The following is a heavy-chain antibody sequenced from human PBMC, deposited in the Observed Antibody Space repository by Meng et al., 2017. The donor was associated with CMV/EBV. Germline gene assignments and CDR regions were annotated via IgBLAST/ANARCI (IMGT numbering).Heavy chain of an antibody. Sequence: ASVKVSCKASGYTFTSYDINWVRQAPGQGLEWMGWISAYNGNTNYAQKLQGRVTMTTDTSTSTAYMELRSLRSDDTAVYYCARDTGFLYYYGSGPDPENWFDPWGQGTLVTVSS. J-gene: IGHJ5*02. CDR2: ISAYNGNT. D-gene: IGHD3-10*01. CDR3: ARDTGFLYYYGSGPDPENWFDP. V-gene: IGHV1-18*01. CDR1: GYTFTSYD.